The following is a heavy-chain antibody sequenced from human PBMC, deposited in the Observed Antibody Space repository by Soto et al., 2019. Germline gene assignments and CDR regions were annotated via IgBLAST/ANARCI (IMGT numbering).Heavy chain of an antibody. D-gene: IGHD6-13*01. CDR3: ARVAGAAAGTGDNWFDP. CDR1: GFTFSDYY. Sequence: PGGSLRLSCAASGFTFSDYYMSWIRQAPGKGLEWVSYISSSSSYTNYADSVKGRFTISRDNAKNSLYLQMNSLRAEDTAVYYCARVAGAAAGTGDNWFDPWGQGTLVTVSS. CDR2: ISSSSSYT. J-gene: IGHJ5*02. V-gene: IGHV3-11*06.